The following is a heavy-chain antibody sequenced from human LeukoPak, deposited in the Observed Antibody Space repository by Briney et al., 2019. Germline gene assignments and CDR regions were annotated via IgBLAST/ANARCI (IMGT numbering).Heavy chain of an antibody. V-gene: IGHV4-4*07. CDR1: GGSTSGDY. Sequence: SETLSLTCTVSGGSTSGDYWSWIRQPAGEGLEWMGRIYASGSTYYNPSLKSRVTMSIDTSNNQFSLKLNSVTAADTAVYYCARGYASGTYSTWGQGALVTVYS. D-gene: IGHD3-10*01. CDR2: IYASGST. CDR3: ARGYASGTYST. J-gene: IGHJ5*02.